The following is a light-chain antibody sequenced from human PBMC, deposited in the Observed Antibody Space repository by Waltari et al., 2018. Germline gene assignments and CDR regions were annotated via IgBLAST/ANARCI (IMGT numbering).Light chain of an antibody. CDR2: KAS. CDR1: QSIMSR. Sequence: DGHRTQSPSTLSASVGETVPITCRASQSIMSRLAWYQQKAGKAPKVLISKASTLESGVPSRFSGSESGTEFTLTISNLQPDDSATYYCQQYNTYYTFGQGTIVEIK. V-gene: IGKV1-5*03. J-gene: IGKJ2*01. CDR3: QQYNTYYT.